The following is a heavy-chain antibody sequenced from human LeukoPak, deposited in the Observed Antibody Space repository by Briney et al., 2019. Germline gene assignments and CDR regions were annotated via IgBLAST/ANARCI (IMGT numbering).Heavy chain of an antibody. V-gene: IGHV3-74*01. J-gene: IGHJ4*01. CDR3: ARVGIQRYFDY. D-gene: IGHD5-18*01. Sequence: GSLVLSCPASGFTFRSYWMHWVREAPGKGLVWVSGINSDGSSTSYADAVKGRFTISRDNAENTLYLQMNSLRAEDTAVYYCARVGIQRYFDYWGHGDLVTVSS. CDR1: GFTFRSYW. CDR2: INSDGSST.